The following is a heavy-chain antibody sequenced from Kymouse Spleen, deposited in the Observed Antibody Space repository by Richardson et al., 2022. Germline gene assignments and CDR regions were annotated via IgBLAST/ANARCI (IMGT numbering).Heavy chain of an antibody. CDR2: ISWNSGSI. CDR3: AKDTVGATYYYGMDV. CDR1: GFTFDDYA. Sequence: EVQLVESGGGLVQPGRSLRLSCAASGFTFDDYAMHWVRQAPGKGLEWVSGISWNSGSIGYADSVKGRFTISRDNAKNSLYLQMNSLRAEDTALYYCAKDTVGATYYYGMDVWGQGTTVTVSS. D-gene: IGHD1-26*01. J-gene: IGHJ6*02. V-gene: IGHV3-9*01.